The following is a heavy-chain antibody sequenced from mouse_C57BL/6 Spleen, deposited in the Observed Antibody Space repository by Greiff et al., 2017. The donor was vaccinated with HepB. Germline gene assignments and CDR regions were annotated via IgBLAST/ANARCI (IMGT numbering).Heavy chain of an antibody. CDR3: ARSQLRLQAMDY. J-gene: IGHJ4*01. D-gene: IGHD3-2*02. CDR2: INPYNGGT. CDR1: GYTFTDYY. Sequence: VQLQQSGPVLVKPGASVKMSCKASGYTFTDYYMNWVKQSHGKSLEWIGVINPYNGGTSYNQKFKGKATLTVDKSSSTAYMELNSLTSEDSAVYYCARSQLRLQAMDYWGQGTSVTVSS. V-gene: IGHV1-19*01.